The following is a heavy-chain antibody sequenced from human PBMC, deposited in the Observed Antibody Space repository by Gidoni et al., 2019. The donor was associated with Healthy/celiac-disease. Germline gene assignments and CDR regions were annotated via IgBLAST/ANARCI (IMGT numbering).Heavy chain of an antibody. Sequence: EVQLLESGGGLVQHGGSLRLSCAASGCTFRSYAMSWVRQAPGKGLEWFAAISGSGGSTYYADSVKGRFTISRDNSKNTLYLQMNSLRAEDTAVYYCAKEWELLLLGSRIVRDAFDIWGQGTMVTVSS. J-gene: IGHJ3*02. CDR2: ISGSGGST. CDR1: GCTFRSYA. V-gene: IGHV3-23*01. D-gene: IGHD1-26*01. CDR3: AKEWELLLLGSRIVRDAFDI.